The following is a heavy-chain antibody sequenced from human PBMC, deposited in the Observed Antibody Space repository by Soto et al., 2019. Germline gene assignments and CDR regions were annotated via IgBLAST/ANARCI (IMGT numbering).Heavy chain of an antibody. J-gene: IGHJ4*02. CDR2: VYYSGST. Sequence: QVQLQESGPGLVKPSQTLSLTCTVSGGSISSGGYYWSWIRQHPGKGLEWIGYVYYSGSTYYNPSLKSRVTISVDTSKNQCSLKLSSVTAADTAVYYCARTVVSGQNDYWGQGTLVTVSS. CDR3: ARTVVSGQNDY. D-gene: IGHD1-26*01. CDR1: GGSISSGGYY. V-gene: IGHV4-31*03.